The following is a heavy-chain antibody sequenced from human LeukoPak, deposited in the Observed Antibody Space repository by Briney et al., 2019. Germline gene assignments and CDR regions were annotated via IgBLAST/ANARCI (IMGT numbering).Heavy chain of an antibody. CDR2: INWNGGST. CDR3: ARDIEDIVVVPAAYYYYYYMDV. V-gene: IGHV3-20*04. CDR1: GYSISSGYY. D-gene: IGHD2-2*01. Sequence: ETLSLTCAVSGYSISSGYYWGWIRQPPGKGLEWVSGINWNGGSTGYAYSVKGRFTISRDNAKNSLYLQMNSLRAEDTALYYCARDIEDIVVVPAAYYYYYYMDVWGKGTTVTVSS. J-gene: IGHJ6*03.